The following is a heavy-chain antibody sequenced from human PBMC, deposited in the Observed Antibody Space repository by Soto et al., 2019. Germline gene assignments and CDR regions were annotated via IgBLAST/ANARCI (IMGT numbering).Heavy chain of an antibody. CDR2: MYDRGST. J-gene: IGHJ6*02. V-gene: IGHV4-30-4*01. CDR3: ARYCTHGVCSNAFYYYGMDV. CDR1: GGSISSDYYY. D-gene: IGHD2-8*01. Sequence: PSETLSLTCTVSGGSISSDYYYWSWIRQPPGKGLEWIGHMYDRGSTFYNPSLESRVTMSVDTSKNQFSLRLSAVTAADTAVYYCARYCTHGVCSNAFYYYGMDVWGQGSPVTVSS.